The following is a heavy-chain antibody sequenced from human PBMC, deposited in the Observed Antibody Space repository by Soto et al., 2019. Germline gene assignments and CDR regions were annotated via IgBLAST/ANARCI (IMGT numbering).Heavy chain of an antibody. CDR2: IYYSGST. Sequence: PSETLSLTCTASGGSISSGGYYWSWIRQHPGKGLEWIGYIYYSGSTYYNPSLKSRVTISVDTSKNQFSLKLSSVTAADTAVYYCARDLPSRDGYNHRFDYWGQGTLVTVSS. J-gene: IGHJ4*02. D-gene: IGHD5-12*01. CDR3: ARDLPSRDGYNHRFDY. V-gene: IGHV4-31*03. CDR1: GGSISSGGYY.